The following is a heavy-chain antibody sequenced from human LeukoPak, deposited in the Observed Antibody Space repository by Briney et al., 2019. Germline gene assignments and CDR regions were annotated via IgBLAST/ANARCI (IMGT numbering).Heavy chain of an antibody. D-gene: IGHD1-1*01. V-gene: IGHV4-59*08. CDR3: ARQELRRNWNARSPSMDV. CDR1: GGSISSYY. CDR2: IYYSGST. J-gene: IGHJ6*03. Sequence: SETLSLTCTVSGGSISSYYWSWIRQPPGKGLEWIGYIYYSGSTNYNPSLKSRVTISVDTSKNQFSLKLSSVTAADTAVYYCARQELRRNWNARSPSMDVWGKGTTVTVSS.